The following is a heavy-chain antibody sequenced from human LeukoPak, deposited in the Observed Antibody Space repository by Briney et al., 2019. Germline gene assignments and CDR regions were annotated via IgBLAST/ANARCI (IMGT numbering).Heavy chain of an antibody. CDR1: GFTFRNYG. Sequence: GGSLRLSCVGSGFTFRNYGIQWVRQARGKGLEWVSFIRFGGNNEYYAECVKGRFTISRDNSKRSLYLQMNSLRPEDTAVYYCAKSRATAADPDAFDVWGQGTVVTVSS. V-gene: IGHV3-30*02. CDR3: AKSRATAADPDAFDV. D-gene: IGHD5-18*01. J-gene: IGHJ3*01. CDR2: IRFGGNNE.